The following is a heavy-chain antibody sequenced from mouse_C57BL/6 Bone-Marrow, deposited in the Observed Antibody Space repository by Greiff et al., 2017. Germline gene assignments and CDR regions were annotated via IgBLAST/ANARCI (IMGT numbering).Heavy chain of an antibody. CDR2: INPNYGTT. CDR1: GYSFTDYN. D-gene: IGHD1-1*01. V-gene: IGHV1-39*01. J-gene: IGHJ2*01. CDR3: ARKEFDYGSYFDY. Sequence: VQLKQSGPELVKPGASVKISCKASGYSFTDYNMNWVKQSNGKSLEWIGVINPNYGTTSYNQKFKGKATLTVDQTYSTAYMQLNSLTSADSAVYYCARKEFDYGSYFDYWGQGTTLTVSS.